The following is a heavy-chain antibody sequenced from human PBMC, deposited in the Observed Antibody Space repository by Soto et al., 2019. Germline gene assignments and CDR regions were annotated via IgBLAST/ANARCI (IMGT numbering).Heavy chain of an antibody. D-gene: IGHD4-17*01. CDR3: ARAHYGDYGYGMDV. Sequence: QLQLQESGSGLVKPSQTLSLTCAVSGGSISSGGYSWRWIRQPPGKGLVWIGYIYHSGYTYCNPSLKSRVTISVDRSKNQLSLKLSSVTAADTAVYYCARAHYGDYGYGMDVWGQGTTVTVAS. CDR1: GGSISSGGYS. V-gene: IGHV4-30-2*01. CDR2: IYHSGYT. J-gene: IGHJ6*02.